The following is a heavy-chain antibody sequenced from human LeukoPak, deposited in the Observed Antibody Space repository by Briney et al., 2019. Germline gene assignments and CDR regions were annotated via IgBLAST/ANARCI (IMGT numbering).Heavy chain of an antibody. Sequence: GGSLRLSCAPSGFTFSDYAMNWVRQAPGKALEWVSVTSGSGGSTHYADSVKGRFTISRDNSKNTLYLQMNSLRAEDTAVYYCAKAYSSGWYMPDYWGQGTLVTVSS. V-gene: IGHV3-23*01. CDR3: AKAYSSGWYMPDY. D-gene: IGHD6-19*01. CDR1: GFTFSDYA. J-gene: IGHJ4*02. CDR2: TSGSGGST.